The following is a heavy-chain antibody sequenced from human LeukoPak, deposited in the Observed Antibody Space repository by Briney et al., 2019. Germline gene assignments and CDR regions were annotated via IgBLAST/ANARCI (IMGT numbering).Heavy chain of an antibody. CDR2: ISGDGGST. D-gene: IGHD6-13*01. V-gene: IGHV3-23*01. Sequence: PGGSLRLSCAASGFTFSNYAMSWVRQAPGKGLEWVSDISGDGGSTYYADSVKGRFTISRGSSENALYLQMNSLRAEDTAVYYRAKTSKYSTTWYDYWGQGTLVTVSS. CDR1: GFTFSNYA. CDR3: AKTSKYSTTWYDY. J-gene: IGHJ4*02.